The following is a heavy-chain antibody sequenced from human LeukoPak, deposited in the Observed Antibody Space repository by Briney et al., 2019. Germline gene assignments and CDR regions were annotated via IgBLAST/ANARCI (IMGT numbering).Heavy chain of an antibody. V-gene: IGHV4-39*02. CDR1: GGSISSSSYY. CDR3: ARDGRYCIITSCYGYYGMDV. J-gene: IGHJ6*02. CDR2: IYYSGST. D-gene: IGHD2-2*01. Sequence: SETLSLACTVSGGSISSSSYYWGWIRQPPGKGLEWIGSIYYSGSTYYNPSLKSRVTISVDTSKNQFSLKLSSVTAADTAVYYCARDGRYCIITSCYGYYGMDVWGQGTTVTVSS.